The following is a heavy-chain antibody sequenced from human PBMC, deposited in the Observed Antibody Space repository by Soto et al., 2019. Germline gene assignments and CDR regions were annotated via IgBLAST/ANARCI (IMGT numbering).Heavy chain of an antibody. CDR2: ISWNSGSI. CDR3: AKGLDGYNLGWWGY. V-gene: IGHV3-9*01. J-gene: IGHJ4*02. D-gene: IGHD5-12*01. Sequence: EVQLVESGGGLVQPGRSLRLSCAASGFTFDDYAMHWVRQAPGKGLEWVSGISWNSGSIGYADSVKGRFTISRDNAKNSLYLQMNSLRAEDTALYYCAKGLDGYNLGWWGYWGQGTLVTVSS. CDR1: GFTFDDYA.